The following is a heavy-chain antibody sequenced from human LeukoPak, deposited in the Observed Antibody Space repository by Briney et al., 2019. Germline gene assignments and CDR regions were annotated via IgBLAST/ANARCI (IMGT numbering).Heavy chain of an antibody. Sequence: GASVKVSCKASGYTFNTYGISWVRQAPGQGLEWMGWISTYNGDTSYAQNLQGRVTMTTDTSTSTAYMELMSLRSDDTAVYYCLRDAQRPRLTPDYWGQGTLVTVSS. J-gene: IGHJ4*02. CDR3: LRDAQRPRLTPDY. V-gene: IGHV1-18*01. CDR1: GYTFNTYG. CDR2: ISTYNGDT. D-gene: IGHD6-25*01.